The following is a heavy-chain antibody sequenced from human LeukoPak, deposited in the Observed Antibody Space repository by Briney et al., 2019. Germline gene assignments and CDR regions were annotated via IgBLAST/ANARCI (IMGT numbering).Heavy chain of an antibody. CDR2: IIPILGIA. D-gene: IGHD3-22*01. Sequence: GASVKVSCKASGGTFSSYAISWVRQAPGQGLEWMGRIIPILGIASYAQKFQGRVTITADKSTSTAYMELSSLRSEDTAVYYCATTTYTPYYYDSSGSPGPNWFDPWGQGTLVTVSS. CDR1: GGTFSSYA. V-gene: IGHV1-69*04. CDR3: ATTTYTPYYYDSSGSPGPNWFDP. J-gene: IGHJ5*02.